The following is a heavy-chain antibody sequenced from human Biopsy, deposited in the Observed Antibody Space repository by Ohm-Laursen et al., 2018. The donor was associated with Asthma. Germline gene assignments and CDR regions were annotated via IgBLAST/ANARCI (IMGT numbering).Heavy chain of an antibody. J-gene: IGHJ4*02. D-gene: IGHD1-14*01. V-gene: IGHV3-30*03. CDR3: ARDGPELPTELDY. Sequence: SLRLSCAASGFNFHNYGMNWVRRAPGKGLEWVAQILFDGRKINYPDSVKGRFTISRDNAKNSLYLQMNSLRAEDTAVYYCARDGPELPTELDYWGPGTPVTVSS. CDR2: ILFDGRKI. CDR1: GFNFHNYG.